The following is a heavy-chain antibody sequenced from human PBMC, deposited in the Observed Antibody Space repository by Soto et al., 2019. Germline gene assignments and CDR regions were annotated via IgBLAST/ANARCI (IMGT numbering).Heavy chain of an antibody. J-gene: IGHJ4*02. CDR2: IYYSGST. D-gene: IGHD5-18*01. V-gene: IGHV4-59*01. CDR1: GGSISSYY. Sequence: PSETLSLTCTVSGGSISSYYWSWIRQPPGKGLEWIGYIYYSGSTNYNPSLKSRVTISVDTSKNQFSLKLSSVTAADTAVYYCARTPDTAMGHFDYCXQGTLVTVSS. CDR3: ARTPDTAMGHFDY.